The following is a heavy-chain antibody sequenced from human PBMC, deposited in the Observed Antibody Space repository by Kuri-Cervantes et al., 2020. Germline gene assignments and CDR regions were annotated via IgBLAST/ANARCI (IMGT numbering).Heavy chain of an antibody. CDR3: AKGRSGKGYCSSTTCYSLMGNWFDP. CDR2: ISYDGSNK. Sequence: SCASSGFTFSSCAMHWVRQAPGQGQGWVAVISYDGSNKYYADSVKGRFTITRDNSKNPLYLQMNSLSDEDTAAYCCAKGRSGKGYCSSTTCYSLMGNWFDPWGQGTLVTVSS. D-gene: IGHD2-2*02. V-gene: IGHV3-30-3*02. CDR1: GFTFSSCA. J-gene: IGHJ5*02.